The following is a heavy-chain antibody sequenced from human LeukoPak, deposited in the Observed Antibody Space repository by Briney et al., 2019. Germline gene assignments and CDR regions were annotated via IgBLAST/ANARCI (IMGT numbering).Heavy chain of an antibody. CDR2: ISWNSGSI. J-gene: IGHJ6*02. V-gene: IGHV3-9*01. CDR3: AKGGTEQWLVRNYYYGMDV. Sequence: GGSLRLSCAASGFTFDDYAMHWVRQAPGKGLEWVSGISWNSGSIGYADSVKGRFTISRDNAKNSLYLQMNSLRAEDTALYYCAKGGTEQWLVRNYYYGMDVWGQGTTVTVS. D-gene: IGHD6-19*01. CDR1: GFTFDDYA.